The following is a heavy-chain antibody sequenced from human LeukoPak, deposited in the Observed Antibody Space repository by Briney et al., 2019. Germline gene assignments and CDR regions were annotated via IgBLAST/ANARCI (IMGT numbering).Heavy chain of an antibody. J-gene: IGHJ4*02. Sequence: GGSLRLSCAVSGFTFSSYWMSWVRQAPGKGLEWVANIKQDGSEKYYVDSVKGRFTISRDNSKNTLYLQMKSLRAEDTAVYYCARGFPPAHWGQGTLVTVSS. CDR2: IKQDGSEK. CDR1: GFTFSSYW. CDR3: ARGFPPAH. V-gene: IGHV3-7*03. D-gene: IGHD3-10*01.